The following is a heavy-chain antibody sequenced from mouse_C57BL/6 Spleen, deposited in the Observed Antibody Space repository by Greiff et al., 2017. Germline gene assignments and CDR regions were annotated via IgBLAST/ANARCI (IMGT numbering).Heavy chain of an antibody. CDR3: ARLAYDYDGNYFDY. CDR2: IYPGSGST. CDR1: GYTFTSYW. D-gene: IGHD2-4*01. J-gene: IGHJ2*01. Sequence: QVQLKQPGAELVKPGASVKMSCKASGYTFTSYWITWVKQRPGQGLEWIGDIYPGSGSTNYNEKFKSKATLTVDTSSSTAYMQLSSLTSEDSAVYYCARLAYDYDGNYFDYWGQGTTLTVSS. V-gene: IGHV1-55*01.